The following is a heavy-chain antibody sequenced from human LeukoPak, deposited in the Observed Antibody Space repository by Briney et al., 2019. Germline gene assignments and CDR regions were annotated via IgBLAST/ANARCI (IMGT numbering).Heavy chain of an antibody. V-gene: IGHV4-34*01. J-gene: IGHJ3*02. CDR3: ARCGNLNSGSYYDAFDI. D-gene: IGHD1-26*01. Sequence: PSETLSLTCALYGESFIAYYWSWIRQPPEKGLEWIGEINHSGSTNYNPSLKSRVTISVDTSKNQISLKLSSVTAADTAVYYCARCGNLNSGSYYDAFDIWGQGTMVTVSS. CDR2: INHSGST. CDR1: GESFIAYY.